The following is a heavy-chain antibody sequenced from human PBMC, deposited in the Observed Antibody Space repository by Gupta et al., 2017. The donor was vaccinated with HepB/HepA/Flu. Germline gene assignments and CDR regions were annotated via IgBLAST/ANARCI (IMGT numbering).Heavy chain of an antibody. CDR2: ISNSGSPI. J-gene: IGHJ4*02. V-gene: IGHV3-48*02. CDR3: VRGTVDY. Sequence: EVQLVESGGGLVQPGGSLRLSWLGSGLTFSSYGMNWVRQAAGKGLEWVSHISNSGSPIYYADSVRGRFTIYRDNAKNSLYLEMNTLRDEDTAVYYCVRGTVDYWGQGILVNVSS. CDR1: GLTFSSYG.